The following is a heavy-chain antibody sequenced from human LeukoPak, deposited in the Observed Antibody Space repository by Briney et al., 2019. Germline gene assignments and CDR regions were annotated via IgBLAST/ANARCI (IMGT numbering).Heavy chain of an antibody. J-gene: IGHJ4*02. D-gene: IGHD3-9*01. CDR1: GFTFSSYA. V-gene: IGHV3-30*04. CDR2: ISYDGSNK. CDR3: AREQYYDILTGSPFDY. Sequence: GGSLRLSCAASGFTFSSYAMHWVRQAPGKGLEWVAVISYDGSNKYYADSAKGRFTISRDNSKNTLYLQMNSLRAEDTAVYYCAREQYYDILTGSPFDYWGQGALVTVSS.